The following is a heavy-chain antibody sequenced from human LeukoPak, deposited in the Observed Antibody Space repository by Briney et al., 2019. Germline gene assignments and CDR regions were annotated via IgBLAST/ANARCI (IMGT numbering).Heavy chain of an antibody. CDR2: ISSSRSYI. CDR1: GFTFISYT. J-gene: IGHJ4*02. Sequence: GGSLRLSCAASGFTFISYTINWVRQAPGKGLEWVSSISSSRSYIYYADSVKGRFTISRDNDKNSLYLQMNSLRAEDTAVYYCAKGNWRYFDYWGQGTLVTVSS. CDR3: AKGNWRYFDY. D-gene: IGHD1-1*01. V-gene: IGHV3-21*04.